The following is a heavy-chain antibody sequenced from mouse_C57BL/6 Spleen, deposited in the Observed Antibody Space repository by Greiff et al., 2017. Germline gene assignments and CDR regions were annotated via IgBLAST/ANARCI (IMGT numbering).Heavy chain of an antibody. CDR3: ARPYYYGSSSCAY. Sequence: QVQLQQSGPGLVQPSQSLSITCTVSGFSLTSYGVHWVRQSPGKGLEWLGVIWSGGSTAYNAAFISRLSISKDNSTSQVFLKMNRLQADDTAIYYGARPYYYGSSSCAYWGQGTMVTVSA. V-gene: IGHV2-2*01. CDR2: IWSGGST. J-gene: IGHJ3*01. D-gene: IGHD1-1*01. CDR1: GFSLTSYG.